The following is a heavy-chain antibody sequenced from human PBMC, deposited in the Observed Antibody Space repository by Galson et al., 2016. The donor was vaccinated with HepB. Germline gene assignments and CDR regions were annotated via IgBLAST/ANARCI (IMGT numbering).Heavy chain of an antibody. CDR3: ARAVISGDDDAFDM. Sequence: TLSLTCTVSGGSISSTNHFWSWIRQTPGTGLEWIGYIYHSGTAHYNPSLNSRVTLSVDTSKNQFSLRLSAVTAADPAVYYCARAVISGDDDAFDMWGQGTMVTVSS. V-gene: IGHV4-30-4*08. J-gene: IGHJ3*02. CDR1: GGSISSTNHF. D-gene: IGHD2-21*02. CDR2: IYHSGTA.